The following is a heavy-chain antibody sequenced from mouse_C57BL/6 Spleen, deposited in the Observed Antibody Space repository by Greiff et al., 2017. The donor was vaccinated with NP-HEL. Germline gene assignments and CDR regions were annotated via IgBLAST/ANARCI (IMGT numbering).Heavy chain of an antibody. Sequence: QVQLQQSGAELVRPGASVTLSCKASGYTFTDYEMHWVKQTPVHGLEWIGAIDPETGGTAYNQKFKGKAILTADKSSSTAYIELRSLTSEDSAVYYCTRWRPTMTTGGYFDVWGTGTTVTVSS. V-gene: IGHV1-15*01. D-gene: IGHD2-10*01. CDR2: IDPETGGT. CDR3: TRWRPTMTTGGYFDV. CDR1: GYTFTDYE. J-gene: IGHJ1*03.